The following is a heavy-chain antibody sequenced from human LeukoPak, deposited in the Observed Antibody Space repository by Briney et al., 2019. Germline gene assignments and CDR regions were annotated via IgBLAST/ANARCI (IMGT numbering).Heavy chain of an antibody. V-gene: IGHV3-74*01. CDR3: AREGYCSGGSCYSTYFDY. J-gene: IGHJ4*02. D-gene: IGHD2-15*01. Sequence: PGGSLRLSCAASGFTFSSYWMHWVRQAPGKGLVWVSRINSDGSSTSYADSVKGRFTISRDNAKNTLYLQMNSLRAEDTAVYYCAREGYCSGGSCYSTYFDYWGQGTLVTVSS. CDR2: INSDGSST. CDR1: GFTFSSYW.